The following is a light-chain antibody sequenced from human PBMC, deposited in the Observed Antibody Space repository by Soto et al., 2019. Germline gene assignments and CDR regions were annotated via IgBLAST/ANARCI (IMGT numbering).Light chain of an antibody. J-gene: IGLJ2*01. V-gene: IGLV2-23*01. Sequence: QSVLTQPASVSGSPGQSITISCTGTSSDVGGYNLVSWYQQHPGKAPKLMIYEGNKRPSGVSNRFSGFKSGNTASLTISGLQTEDEADYYCSSYASGSTSVVFGGGTKLTVL. CDR3: SSYASGSTSVV. CDR2: EGN. CDR1: SSDVGGYNL.